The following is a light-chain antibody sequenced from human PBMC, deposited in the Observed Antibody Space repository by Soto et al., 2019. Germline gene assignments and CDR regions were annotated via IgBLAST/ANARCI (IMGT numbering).Light chain of an antibody. CDR2: AES. CDR1: QGISNY. Sequence: DIQMTQSPSSLSASVRDRVTITCRASQGISNYLAWYQQKPGKVPKLLIYAESTLQSGVPSRFSGNGSGTDFTLTISSLQPEYVASYYCQKYDSAHWTFGEWTNVEIK. CDR3: QKYDSAHWT. V-gene: IGKV1-27*01. J-gene: IGKJ1*01.